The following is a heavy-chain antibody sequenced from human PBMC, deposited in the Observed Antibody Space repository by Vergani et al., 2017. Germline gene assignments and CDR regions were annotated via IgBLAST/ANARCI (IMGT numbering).Heavy chain of an antibody. CDR3: AKANPRNSGYDNRDYYHAMDV. CDR1: GFTFNHYA. CDR2: ISGSGGCT. J-gene: IGHJ6*01. D-gene: IGHD5-12*01. V-gene: IGHV3-23*01. Sequence: EVQLLESGGDLVQPGGSLRLSCAASGFTFNHYAMNWVRQAPGKGLEWVSGISGSGGCTYYASSVKGRFTISRDSSKNTLCLQMNSLSAGDTAVYYCAKANPRNSGYDNRDYYHAMDVRGQGTTVTVAS.